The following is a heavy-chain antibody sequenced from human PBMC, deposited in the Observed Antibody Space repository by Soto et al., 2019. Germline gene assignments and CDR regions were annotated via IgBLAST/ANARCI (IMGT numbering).Heavy chain of an antibody. V-gene: IGHV4-59*01. CDR2: IYYSGST. CDR3: AREDIVATSYFDY. Sequence: PSETLSLTCTVSGGSISSYYWSWIRQPPGKGQEWIGYIYYSGSTNYNPSLKSRVTISVDTSKNQFSLKLSSVTAADTAVYYCAREDIVATSYFDYWGQGTLVTVSS. D-gene: IGHD5-12*01. J-gene: IGHJ4*02. CDR1: GGSISSYY.